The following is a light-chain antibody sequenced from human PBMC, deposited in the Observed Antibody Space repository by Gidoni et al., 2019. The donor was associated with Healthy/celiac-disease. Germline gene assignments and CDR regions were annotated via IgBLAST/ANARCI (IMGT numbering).Light chain of an antibody. CDR1: QDISNY. CDR3: QQYDNLPRYT. CDR2: DAS. Sequence: DIQMTQSPSSLSASVGDRVTITCQASQDISNYLNWYQQNPGKAPKLLIYDASNLETGVPSRFSGSGSGTDFTFTISSLQPEDIATYYCQQYDNLPRYTFGQXTKLEIK. J-gene: IGKJ2*01. V-gene: IGKV1-33*01.